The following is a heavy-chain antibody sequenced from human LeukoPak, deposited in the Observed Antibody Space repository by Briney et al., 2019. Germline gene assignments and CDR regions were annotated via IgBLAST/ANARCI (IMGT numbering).Heavy chain of an antibody. Sequence: GGSLRLSCAASGFTFSDYYMSWIRQAPGKGLEWVSYISSSGSTIYYADSVKGRFTISRDNAKNSLYLQMNSLRAEDTAVYYCARDYSSSWYNWFDPWGQGTLVIVSS. J-gene: IGHJ5*02. V-gene: IGHV3-11*01. CDR3: ARDYSSSWYNWFDP. CDR2: ISSSGSTI. D-gene: IGHD6-13*01. CDR1: GFTFSDYY.